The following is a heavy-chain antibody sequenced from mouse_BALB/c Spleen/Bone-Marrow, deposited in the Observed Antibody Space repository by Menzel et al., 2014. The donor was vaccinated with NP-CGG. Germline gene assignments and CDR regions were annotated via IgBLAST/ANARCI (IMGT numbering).Heavy chain of an antibody. CDR1: GYAFSIYW. CDR2: IYPGDDDT. V-gene: IGHV1-80*01. CDR3: ARGGMSIDY. Sequence: VQLQQSGAEPVRPGSSVKISCKASGYAFSIYWMNWVKQRPGQGLEWIGQIYPGDDDTDYNGKFKGKATLTADRSSSTAYMQLNSLTSEDSAVYFCARGGMSIDYWGQGTTLTVSS. J-gene: IGHJ2*01.